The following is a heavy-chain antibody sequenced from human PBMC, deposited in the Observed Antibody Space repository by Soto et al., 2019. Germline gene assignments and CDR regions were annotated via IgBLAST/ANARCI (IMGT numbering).Heavy chain of an antibody. Sequence: SETLSLTCAVYGVSFSDYYWSWIRQPPGKGLEWIGEINHSGSTKYDPSLKSRVTISIDTSKKRFFLKLSSVTAADAAVYYCARLPFYYGSGSYYIHLWGQGTLVTVSS. V-gene: IGHV4-34*01. CDR3: ARLPFYYGSGSYYIHL. D-gene: IGHD3-10*01. CDR2: INHSGST. J-gene: IGHJ5*02. CDR1: GVSFSDYY.